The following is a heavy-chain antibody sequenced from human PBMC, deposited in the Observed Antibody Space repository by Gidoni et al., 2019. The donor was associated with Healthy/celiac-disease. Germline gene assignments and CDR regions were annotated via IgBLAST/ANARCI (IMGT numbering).Heavy chain of an antibody. D-gene: IGHD5-18*01. V-gene: IGHV3-64D*06. CDR3: VKRVDTAILACDY. Sequence: ELQLVESGGVLVQPGGSLRLSCSASGFTFSSYAMHWVRQALGKGLEYVSDISSKGGSTYYAESVKGRFTIYRDNSKNTMYLQMSSRRAEDTAVYYWVKRVDTAILACDYWGQGTLVTVAS. CDR2: ISSKGGST. J-gene: IGHJ4*02. CDR1: GFTFSSYA.